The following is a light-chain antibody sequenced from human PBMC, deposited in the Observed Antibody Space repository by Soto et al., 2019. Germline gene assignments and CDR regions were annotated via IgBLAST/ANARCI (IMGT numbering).Light chain of an antibody. CDR3: QQYTSYSWT. J-gene: IGKJ1*01. CDR1: QSINSW. Sequence: IELTHYPSSLSASVGDRVTITCRASQSINSWLAWYQQKPGKAPQILIYDASTLKSGVPSRFSASGSGTEFTLIISSLQPDAFATYYCQQYTSYSWTFGHSAKV. CDR2: DAS. V-gene: IGKV1-5*01.